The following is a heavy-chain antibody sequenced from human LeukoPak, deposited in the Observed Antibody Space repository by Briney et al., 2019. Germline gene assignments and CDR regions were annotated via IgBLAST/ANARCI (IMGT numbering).Heavy chain of an antibody. CDR3: ARGGRYCSGGSCYSFGY. J-gene: IGHJ4*02. CDR1: GYTFTGYY. V-gene: IGHV1-2*06. Sequence: ASVKVSCKASGYTFTGYYMHWVRQAPGQGLEWMGRINPNSGGTNYAQKFQGRVTMTRDTSISTAYMELSRLRSDDTAVYYCARGGRYCSGGSCYSFGYWGQGTLVTVSS. D-gene: IGHD2-15*01. CDR2: INPNSGGT.